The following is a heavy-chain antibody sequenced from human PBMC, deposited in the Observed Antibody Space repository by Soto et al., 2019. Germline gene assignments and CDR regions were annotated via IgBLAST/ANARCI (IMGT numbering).Heavy chain of an antibody. Sequence: QVQLQQWGAGLLKPSETLSLTCAVYGGSFNGYYWTWIRQPPGKGPEWIGDINHSGITNYNPSLKSRVPISVDTSKNQFSLNLRSVTAADLAVFYCARAPDKYYFDSWGQGTLVTASS. J-gene: IGHJ4*02. CDR2: INHSGIT. CDR3: ARAPDKYYFDS. V-gene: IGHV4-34*01. CDR1: GGSFNGYY.